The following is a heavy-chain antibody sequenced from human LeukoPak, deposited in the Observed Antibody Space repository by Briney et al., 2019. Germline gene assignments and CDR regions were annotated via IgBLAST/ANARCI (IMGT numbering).Heavy chain of an antibody. CDR1: GGSISCGDYY. Sequence: PSQTLSLTCTVSGGSISCGDYYWSWIRQPPGKSLKWIGYIFYSGNTYYNPSLKSRVPISVDTSKNQFSLKLSSVTAADTAVYYCARERRKYGMDVWGQGTTVTVSS. V-gene: IGHV4-30-4*01. CDR3: ARERRKYGMDV. CDR2: IFYSGNT. J-gene: IGHJ6*02.